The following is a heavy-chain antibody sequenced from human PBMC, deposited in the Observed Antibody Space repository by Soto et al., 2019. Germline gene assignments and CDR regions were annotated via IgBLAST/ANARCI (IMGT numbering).Heavy chain of an antibody. CDR3: SNRRVAGTKYFDH. CDR1: GFTFVNFA. Sequence: HPGGSLRLSCAASGFTFVNFAMSWVRQAPGKGLEWVSSISGSGDGTYYADSVKGRFTISRDNSKNTLFLQMTSLRAEDTALYYCSNRRVAGTKYFDHRGQGILVTV. J-gene: IGHJ4*02. D-gene: IGHD6-19*01. V-gene: IGHV3-23*01. CDR2: ISGSGDGT.